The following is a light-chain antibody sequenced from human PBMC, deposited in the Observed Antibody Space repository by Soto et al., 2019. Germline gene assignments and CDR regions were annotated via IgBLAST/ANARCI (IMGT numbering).Light chain of an antibody. CDR1: QSVSSY. CDR3: QQYGSSPPYT. Sequence: EIVLTQSPATLSLSPGERATLSCRASQSVSSYLAWYQQKPGQAPRLLIYEASNRATGIPARFSGSGSGTDFTLTISRLEPEDFAVYYCQQYGSSPPYTFGQGTKLEIK. J-gene: IGKJ2*01. V-gene: IGKV3-20*01. CDR2: EAS.